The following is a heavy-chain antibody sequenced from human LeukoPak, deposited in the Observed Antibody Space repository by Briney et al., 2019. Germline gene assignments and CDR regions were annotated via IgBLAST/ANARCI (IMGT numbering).Heavy chain of an antibody. D-gene: IGHD5-24*01. Sequence: GRSLRLSCAASGFTSSSYAMHWVRQAPGKGLEWVAVISYDGSNKYYADSVKGRFTISRDNSKNTLYLQMNSLRAEDTAVYYCARDGEKRWLQYTFDYWGQGTLVTVSS. CDR2: ISYDGSNK. CDR3: ARDGEKRWLQYTFDY. CDR1: GFTSSSYA. V-gene: IGHV3-30-3*01. J-gene: IGHJ4*02.